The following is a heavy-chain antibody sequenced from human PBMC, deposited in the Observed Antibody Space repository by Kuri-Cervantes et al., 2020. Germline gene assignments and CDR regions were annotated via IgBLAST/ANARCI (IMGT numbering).Heavy chain of an antibody. CDR1: GFKFSSFG. Sequence: LSLTCAASGFKFSSFGIHWVRQAPGKGLEWVAGISNDGSKKYQADSLKGRFTISRDNSKNTLYLQMNSLRAEDTAVYYCAKALVRVRGVIITAYDYWGQGTLVTVSS. J-gene: IGHJ4*02. CDR3: AKALVRVRGVIITAYDY. V-gene: IGHV3-30*18. D-gene: IGHD3-10*01. CDR2: ISNDGSKK.